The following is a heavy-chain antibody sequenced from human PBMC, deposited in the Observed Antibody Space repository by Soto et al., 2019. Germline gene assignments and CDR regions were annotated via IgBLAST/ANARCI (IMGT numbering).Heavy chain of an antibody. V-gene: IGHV3-48*01. D-gene: IGHD3-9*01. CDR1: GFTFIIYS. CDR2: ISSSSSTI. CDR3: AREYDILNWFDP. J-gene: IGHJ5*02. Sequence: GALRLSCAASGFTFIIYSMNWVRQAPGKGLEWVSYISSSSSTIYYADSVKGRFTISRDNAKNSLYLQMNSLRAEDTAVYYCAREYDILNWFDPWGQGTLVTAPQ.